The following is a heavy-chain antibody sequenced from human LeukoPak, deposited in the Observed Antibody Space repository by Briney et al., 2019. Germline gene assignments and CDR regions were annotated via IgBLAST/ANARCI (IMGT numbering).Heavy chain of an antibody. J-gene: IGHJ3*02. CDR1: GYSFTNYW. D-gene: IGHD5-12*01. CDR2: IYPGDSNT. Sequence: GESLKISCKGSGYSFTNYWIGWVRQMPGKGLECMGIIYPGDSNTRYSPSFQGQVTISADKSINTAYLQWSSLKASDTALYYCARQSGRFSGWNAFDIWGQGTMVTVSS. CDR3: ARQSGRFSGWNAFDI. V-gene: IGHV5-51*01.